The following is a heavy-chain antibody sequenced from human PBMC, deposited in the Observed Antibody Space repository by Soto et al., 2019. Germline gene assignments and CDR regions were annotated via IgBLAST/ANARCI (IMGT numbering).Heavy chain of an antibody. D-gene: IGHD1-1*01. CDR3: ARGGLEPFDY. V-gene: IGHV3-74*01. CDR2: INDYGTTI. Sequence: XESLRLSCAASGFNLGSYWMHWVRQAPGKGLVWVSRINDYGTTINYAESVEGRFTISRDDAKSEVYLQMNNLRAEDTAVYYCARGGLEPFDYWGQGALVTVSS. J-gene: IGHJ4*02. CDR1: GFNLGSYW.